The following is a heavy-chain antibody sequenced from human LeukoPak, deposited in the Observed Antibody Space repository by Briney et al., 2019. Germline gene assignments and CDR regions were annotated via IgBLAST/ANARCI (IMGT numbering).Heavy chain of an antibody. Sequence: GGSLRLSCAASGFTFSDYYMSWIRQAPGKGLEWVSYISSSGSIIYYADSVKGRFTISRDNAKNSLYLQMNSLRAEDTAVYYCARDAGDGYNLFDYWGQGTLVTVSS. CDR1: GFTFSDYY. CDR3: ARDAGDGYNLFDY. D-gene: IGHD5-24*01. V-gene: IGHV3-11*01. J-gene: IGHJ4*02. CDR2: ISSSGSII.